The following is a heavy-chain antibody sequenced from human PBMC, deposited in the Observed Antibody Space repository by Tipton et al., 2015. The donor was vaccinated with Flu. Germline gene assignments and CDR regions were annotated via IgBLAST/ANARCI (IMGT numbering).Heavy chain of an antibody. CDR1: GFTFSDYH. D-gene: IGHD2-15*01. Sequence: GSLRLSCAASGFTFSDYHMDWVRLAPGKGLEWVGRCKNKADSHTTEYAASVKGRFIISRDDSKKSLDLQMNSLNTEDTAVYYCVKLGYCHGGRCVWDDFWGQGALVTVSS. CDR3: VKLGYCHGGRCVWDDF. V-gene: IGHV3-72*01. CDR2: CKNKADSHTT. J-gene: IGHJ4*02.